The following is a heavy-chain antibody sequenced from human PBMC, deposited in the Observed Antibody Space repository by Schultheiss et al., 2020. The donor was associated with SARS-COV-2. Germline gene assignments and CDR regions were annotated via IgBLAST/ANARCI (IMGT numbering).Heavy chain of an antibody. J-gene: IGHJ4*02. CDR2: IIPIFGTA. CDR3: ARGGYCSGGSCFGCDY. D-gene: IGHD2-15*01. CDR1: GGTFSSYA. V-gene: IGHV1-69*13. Sequence: SVKVYCKASGGTFSSYAISWVRQAPGQGLEWMGGIIPIFGTANYAQKFQGRVTITADESTSTAYMELSSLRSEDTAVYYCARGGYCSGGSCFGCDYWGQGTLVTVSS.